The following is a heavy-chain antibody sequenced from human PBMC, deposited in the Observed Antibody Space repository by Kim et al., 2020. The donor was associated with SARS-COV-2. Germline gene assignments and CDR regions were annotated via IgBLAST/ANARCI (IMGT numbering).Heavy chain of an antibody. CDR1: GFAFSSYA. J-gene: IGHJ4*02. V-gene: IGHV3-23*01. CDR3: ATNRYCSGGTCRFFDH. Sequence: GGSLRLSCAASGFAFSSYALTWVRQAPGKGLEWVSTISSGVSSTFYADSVKGRVTISRDNSKNTLYLQMNSLRVDDTALYYCATNRYCSGGTCRFFDHWGQGTLVTVSS. CDR2: ISSGVSST. D-gene: IGHD2-15*01.